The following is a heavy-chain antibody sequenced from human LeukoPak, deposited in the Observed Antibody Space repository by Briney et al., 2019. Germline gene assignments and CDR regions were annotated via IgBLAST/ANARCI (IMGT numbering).Heavy chain of an antibody. J-gene: IGHJ4*02. Sequence: ASVKVSCKASGYTFTNYGIGWVHQAPGQGLEWMAWINVNNGDTNFAQRVQDRVTVTTDTSTSTAYMELRSLRSDDTAVYYCTRDRDISGSQSYWGQGTLVTVSS. CDR1: GYTFTNYG. D-gene: IGHD3-10*01. V-gene: IGHV1-18*04. CDR2: INVNNGDT. CDR3: TRDRDISGSQSY.